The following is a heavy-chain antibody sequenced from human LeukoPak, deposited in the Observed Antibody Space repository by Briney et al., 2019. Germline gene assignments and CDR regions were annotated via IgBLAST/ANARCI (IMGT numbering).Heavy chain of an antibody. D-gene: IGHD1-20*01. V-gene: IGHV3-20*04. CDR2: INWNGGST. CDR3: AKDRGGITWLFDY. Sequence: GGSLRLSCAASGFTFDDYGMSWVRQAPGKGLEWVSGINWNGGSTGYADSVKGRFTISRDNVKNSLYLQMNSLRPEDTAVYYCAKDRGGITWLFDYWGQGTLVTVSS. CDR1: GFTFDDYG. J-gene: IGHJ4*02.